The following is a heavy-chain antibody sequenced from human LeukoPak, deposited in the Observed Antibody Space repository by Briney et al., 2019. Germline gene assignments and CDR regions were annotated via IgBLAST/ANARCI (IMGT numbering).Heavy chain of an antibody. J-gene: IGHJ4*02. CDR1: GGTFSSYA. D-gene: IGHD2-15*01. Sequence: GASVKVSCKASGGTFSSYAISWVRQAPGQGLEWMGGIIPIFGTANYAQKFQGRVTITADESTSTAYMELSSLRSEDTAVYYCASRLVAAPGATNPFDYWGQGTLVTVSS. CDR2: IIPIFGTA. V-gene: IGHV1-69*13. CDR3: ASRLVAAPGATNPFDY.